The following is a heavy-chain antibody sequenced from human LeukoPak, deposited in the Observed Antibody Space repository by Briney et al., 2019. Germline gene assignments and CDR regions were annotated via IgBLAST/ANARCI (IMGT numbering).Heavy chain of an antibody. J-gene: IGHJ4*02. CDR1: GGTFSSYA. Sequence: SAVKVSCKASGGTFSSYAISWVRQAPGQGLEWMGGIIPIFGTANYAQKFQGRVTITTDESTSTAYMELSSLRSEDTAVYYCASRPIAAAGTGFVDYWGQGTPVTVSS. D-gene: IGHD6-13*01. CDR2: IIPIFGTA. V-gene: IGHV1-69*05. CDR3: ASRPIAAAGTGFVDY.